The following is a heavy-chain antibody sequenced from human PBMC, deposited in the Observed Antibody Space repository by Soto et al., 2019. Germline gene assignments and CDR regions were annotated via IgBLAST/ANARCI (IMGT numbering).Heavy chain of an antibody. CDR1: GGTFSSYA. V-gene: IGHV1-69*13. J-gene: IGHJ3*02. CDR2: IIPIFGTA. Sequence: ASVKVSCKAPGGTFSSYAISWVRQAPGQGLEWMGGIIPIFGTANYAQKFQGRVTITADESTSTAYMELSSLRSEDTAVYYCARGTTRLGYCSGGSCYSSFGAFAIWGQGPMVTVSS. CDR3: ARGTTRLGYCSGGSCYSSFGAFAI. D-gene: IGHD2-15*01.